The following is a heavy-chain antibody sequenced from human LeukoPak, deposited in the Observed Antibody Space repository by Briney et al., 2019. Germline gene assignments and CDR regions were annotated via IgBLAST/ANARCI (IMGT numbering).Heavy chain of an antibody. D-gene: IGHD3-10*01. V-gene: IGHV4-59*01. CDR3: ASRGNAFDT. J-gene: IGHJ3*02. Sequence: SSETLSLTCTVSGGSISSYYWSWIRQPPGKGLEWIGYIYYSGSTNYNPSLKSRVTISVDTSKNQFSLKLSSVTAADTAVYYCASRGNAFDTWGQGTMVTVSS. CDR1: GGSISSYY. CDR2: IYYSGST.